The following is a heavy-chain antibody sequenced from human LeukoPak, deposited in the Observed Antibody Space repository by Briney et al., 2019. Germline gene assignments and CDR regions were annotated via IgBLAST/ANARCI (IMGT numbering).Heavy chain of an antibody. Sequence: GGSLRLSCAASGFTFPNFAMSWVRQAPGKGLEWVSPISGSGGTTFYADAVKGRFTISRDNSKNTLYLQMNSLSAEDTAEYYCAKGETEGGGLAHAHWGQGTLVTVSS. D-gene: IGHD2-15*01. CDR1: GFTFPNFA. CDR2: ISGSGGTT. CDR3: AKGETEGGGLAHAH. V-gene: IGHV3-23*01. J-gene: IGHJ4*02.